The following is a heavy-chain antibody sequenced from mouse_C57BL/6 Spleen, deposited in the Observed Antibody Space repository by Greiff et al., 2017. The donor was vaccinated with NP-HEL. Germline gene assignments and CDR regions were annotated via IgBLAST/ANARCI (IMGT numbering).Heavy chain of an antibody. D-gene: IGHD1-1*02. V-gene: IGHV6-3*01. CDR2: IRLKSDNYAT. CDR1: GFTFSNYW. Sequence: EVMLVESGGGLVQPGGSMKLSCVASGFTFSNYWMNWVRQSPEKGLEWVAQIRLKSDNYATHYAESVKGRFTISRDDSKSSVYLQMNNLRAEDTGIYYCTGGWSLWYFDVWGTGTTVTVSS. J-gene: IGHJ1*03. CDR3: TGGWSLWYFDV.